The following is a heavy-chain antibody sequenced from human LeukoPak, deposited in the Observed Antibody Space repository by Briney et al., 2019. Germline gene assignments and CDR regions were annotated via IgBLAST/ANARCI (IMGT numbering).Heavy chain of an antibody. D-gene: IGHD6-6*01. Sequence: PSETLSLTCTVSGGSISSYYWSWIRQPPGKGQEWIGYIYYSGSTNYNPSLKSRVTISVDTSKNQFSLKLSSVTAADTAVYYCARRGNTRASSDFDYWGQGTLVTVSS. V-gene: IGHV4-59*08. CDR3: ARRGNTRASSDFDY. CDR1: GGSISSYY. CDR2: IYYSGST. J-gene: IGHJ4*02.